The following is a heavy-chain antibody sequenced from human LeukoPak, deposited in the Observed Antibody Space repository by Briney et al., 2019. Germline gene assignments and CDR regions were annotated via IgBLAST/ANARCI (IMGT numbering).Heavy chain of an antibody. CDR2: IWYDGSNK. CDR3: ARDSSADYGDYSYFDY. V-gene: IGHV3-33*01. CDR1: GFTFSSYG. Sequence: GRSLRLSCAASGFTFSSYGMHWVRQAPGKGLERVAVIWYDGSNKYYADSVKGRFTISRDNSKNTLYLQMNSLRAEDTAVYYCARDSSADYGDYSYFDYWGQGTLVTVSS. J-gene: IGHJ4*02. D-gene: IGHD4-17*01.